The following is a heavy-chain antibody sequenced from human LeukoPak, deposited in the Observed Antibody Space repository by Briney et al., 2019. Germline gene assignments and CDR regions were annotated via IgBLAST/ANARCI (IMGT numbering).Heavy chain of an antibody. V-gene: IGHV4-59*12. J-gene: IGHJ3*02. CDR1: GGSISSYY. CDR2: IYYSGST. D-gene: IGHD1-26*01. Sequence: SETLSLTCTVSGGSISSYYWSWIRQPPGKGLEWIGYIYYSGSTNYNPSLKSRVTISVDTSKNQFSLKLSSVTAADTAVYYCASIRQWEHAFDIWGQGTMVTVSS. CDR3: ASIRQWEHAFDI.